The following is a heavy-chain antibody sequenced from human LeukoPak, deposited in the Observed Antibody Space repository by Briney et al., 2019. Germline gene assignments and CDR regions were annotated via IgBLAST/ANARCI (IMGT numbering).Heavy chain of an antibody. J-gene: IGHJ1*01. CDR1: GNSIRSSSYY. CDR3: ASRYYYDTRGYFPH. D-gene: IGHD3-22*01. Sequence: SETLSLTCTVSGNSIRSSSYYWGWIRQSPEKGLEWIGSIYYSGSTYYSASFKSRVTISVDTSQNQFSLKLRSVTAADRAVYYCASRYYYDTRGYFPHWGQGTLVTVSS. V-gene: IGHV4-39*01. CDR2: IYYSGST.